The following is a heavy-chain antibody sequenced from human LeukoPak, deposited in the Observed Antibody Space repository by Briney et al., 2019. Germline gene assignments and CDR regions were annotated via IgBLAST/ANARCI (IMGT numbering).Heavy chain of an antibody. V-gene: IGHV3-7*01. CDR2: IKKDGSEK. CDR3: ARESPQSPGIAAAAWFDP. D-gene: IGHD6-13*01. J-gene: IGHJ5*02. CDR1: GFTFSAYW. Sequence: PGGSLRLSCAASGFTFSAYWMSWVRQAPGKGLEWVANIKKDGSEKYYVDSVKGRFTISRDNAKNSLYLQMNSLRAEDTAVYYCARESPQSPGIAAAAWFDPWGQGTLVTVSS.